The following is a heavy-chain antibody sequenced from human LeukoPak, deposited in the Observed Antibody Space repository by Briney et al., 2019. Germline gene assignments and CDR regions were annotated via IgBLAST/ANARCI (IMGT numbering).Heavy chain of an antibody. D-gene: IGHD2-2*01. Sequence: KPSETLSPTCTVSGGSISSYYWSWIRQPAGKGLEWIGRIYTSGSTNYNPSLKSRVTMSVDTSKNQFSLKLSSVTAADTAVYYCARGLGPHIVVVPAAIGAFDSGGQGTLVTVSS. CDR2: IYTSGST. J-gene: IGHJ4*02. V-gene: IGHV4-4*07. CDR1: GGSISSYY. CDR3: ARGLGPHIVVVPAAIGAFDS.